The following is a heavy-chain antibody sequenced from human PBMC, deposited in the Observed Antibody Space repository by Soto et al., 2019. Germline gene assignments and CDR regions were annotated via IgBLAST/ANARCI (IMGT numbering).Heavy chain of an antibody. CDR1: GFTFSSHG. CDR3: ARGGTSTSTHGWVDP. V-gene: IGHV3-33*01. CDR2: IWYDGSDK. Sequence: QVQLVESGGGVVQPGRSLRLSCAASGFTFSSHGMHWVRQAPGKGLEWVAFIWYDGSDKYYADSVKGRFTVSRDNSRNTLYLKMNSLRAEDTAVYYCARGGTSTSTHGWVDPWGQGTLVTVSS. D-gene: IGHD2-2*01. J-gene: IGHJ5*02.